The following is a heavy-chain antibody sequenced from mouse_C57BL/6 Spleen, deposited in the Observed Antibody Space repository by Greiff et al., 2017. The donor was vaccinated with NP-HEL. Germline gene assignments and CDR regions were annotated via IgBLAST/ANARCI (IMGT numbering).Heavy chain of an antibody. V-gene: IGHV1-53*01. D-gene: IGHD4-1*01. Sequence: QVQLQQSGTELVKPGASVKLSCTASGYTFTSYWMHWVKQRPGQGLEWIGNINPSNGGTKYNEKFKSKATLTVDKSSITAYMQLSSLTSEDSAVYYCASEAGTLSWYFDVRGTGTTVTVSS. J-gene: IGHJ1*03. CDR1: GYTFTSYW. CDR2: INPSNGGT. CDR3: ASEAGTLSWYFDV.